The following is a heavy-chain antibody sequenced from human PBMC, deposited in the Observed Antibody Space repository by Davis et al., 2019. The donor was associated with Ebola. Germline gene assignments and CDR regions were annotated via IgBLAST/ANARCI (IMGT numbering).Heavy chain of an antibody. V-gene: IGHV3-43D*03. CDR3: TAYDSTFRNY. J-gene: IGHJ4*02. CDR2: ISWDGLST. Sequence: GESLKISCAGSGFTFSDYYMSWIRQAPGKGLEWVSLISWDGLSTAYADSVRDRFSISRDNSRNSLYLQMNGLTAEDTALYYCTAYDSTFRNYWGQGTLVTVSS. D-gene: IGHD3-22*01. CDR1: GFTFSDYY.